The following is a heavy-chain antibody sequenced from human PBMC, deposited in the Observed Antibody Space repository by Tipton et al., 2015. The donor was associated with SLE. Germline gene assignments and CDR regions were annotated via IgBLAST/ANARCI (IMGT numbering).Heavy chain of an antibody. CDR1: GGSISSYY. D-gene: IGHD3-16*01. CDR2: IYYSGST. Sequence: TLSLTCTVSGGSISSYYWSWIRQPPGKGLEWIGYIYYSGSTNYNPSLKSRVTISVDTSKNQFSLKLKSVTAADTAVYYCASLRGSLYVDYSYYYMDVWGKGTTVTVSS. CDR3: ASLRGSLYVDYSYYYMDV. V-gene: IGHV4-59*08. J-gene: IGHJ6*03.